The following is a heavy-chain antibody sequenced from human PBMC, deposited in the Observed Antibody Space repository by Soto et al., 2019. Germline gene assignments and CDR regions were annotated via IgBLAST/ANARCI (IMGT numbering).Heavy chain of an antibody. V-gene: IGHV1-18*04. CDR3: GVSGYYTAYYYGMDV. D-gene: IGHD3-3*01. Sequence: GASVKVSCKASGYTFTSYGISWGRQAHGQGLEWMGWISAYNGNTNYAQKLQGRFTMTTDTSTSTAYMELRNLRSDDTAVYYCGVSGYYTAYYYGMDVWGQGTTVTVSS. CDR1: GYTFTSYG. J-gene: IGHJ6*02. CDR2: ISAYNGNT.